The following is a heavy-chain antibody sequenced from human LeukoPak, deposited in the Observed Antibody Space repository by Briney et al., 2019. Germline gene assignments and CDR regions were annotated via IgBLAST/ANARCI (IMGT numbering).Heavy chain of an antibody. J-gene: IGHJ6*02. CDR3: ARDNDGSRMDV. Sequence: SETLSLTCAVSGDSITASYWNRIRQSPGKGLEWIGHFYHTGYTEYNPSLQSRVTISLDTSKNQFSLKLSSVTAADTAVYYCARDNDGSRMDVWGQGTTVTVSS. V-gene: IGHV4-59*01. CDR2: FYHTGYT. D-gene: IGHD3-10*01. CDR1: GDSITASY.